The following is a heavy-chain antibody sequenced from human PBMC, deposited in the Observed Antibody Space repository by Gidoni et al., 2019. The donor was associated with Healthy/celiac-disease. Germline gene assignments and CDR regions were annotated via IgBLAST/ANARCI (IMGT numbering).Heavy chain of an antibody. D-gene: IGHD6-13*01. J-gene: IGHJ3*02. CDR1: GGSISSYY. V-gene: IGHV4-59*01. CDR3: ARDPRIAAAGKEAFDI. CDR2: IYYSGST. Sequence: QVQLQESGPGLVKPSETLSLTCTVSGGSISSYYWSWLRQPPGKGLEWIGYIYYSGSTNYNPSLKSRVTISVDTSKNQFSLKLSSVTAADTAVYYCARDPRIAAAGKEAFDIWGQGTMVTVSS.